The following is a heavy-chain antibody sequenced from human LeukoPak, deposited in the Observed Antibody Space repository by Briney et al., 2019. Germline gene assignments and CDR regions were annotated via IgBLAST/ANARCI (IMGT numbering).Heavy chain of an antibody. D-gene: IGHD6-19*01. CDR3: ARDYFAVANNANGFDI. Sequence: PGGSLRLSCAASGFTFSSYSMNWVRQAPGKGLERVSSISSSSSYIYYADSVRGRFTISRDNAKNSLFLQMNSLRAEDTAVYYCARDYFAVANNANGFDIWGQGTMVTVSS. CDR2: ISSSSSYI. V-gene: IGHV3-21*01. CDR1: GFTFSSYS. J-gene: IGHJ3*02.